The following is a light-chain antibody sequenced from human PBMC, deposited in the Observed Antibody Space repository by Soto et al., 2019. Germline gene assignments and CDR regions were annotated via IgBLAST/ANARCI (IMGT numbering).Light chain of an antibody. V-gene: IGLV3-9*01. CDR2: RDS. CDR3: QVWDSDSVV. Sequence: SYELTQPLSVSVALGQTAGITCGGNNIGKENVHWYPQKPGQAPVLVIFRDSNRPSGIPERFSGSNSGNTATLTISRAQAGDEADYFCQVWDSDSVVFGGGTKLTVL. CDR1: NIGKEN. J-gene: IGLJ2*01.